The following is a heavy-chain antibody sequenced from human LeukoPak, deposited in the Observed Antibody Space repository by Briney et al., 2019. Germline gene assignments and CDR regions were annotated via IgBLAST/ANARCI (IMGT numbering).Heavy chain of an antibody. D-gene: IGHD3-10*01. V-gene: IGHV4-59*01. Sequence: SETLSLTCTVSGGSISSYYWSWIRQPPGKGLEWTGYIYYSGSTNYNPSLKSRVTISVDTSKNQFSLKLSSVTAADTAVYYYAREVRFGELLFDYWGQGTLVTVSS. J-gene: IGHJ4*02. CDR2: IYYSGST. CDR1: GGSISSYY. CDR3: AREVRFGELLFDY.